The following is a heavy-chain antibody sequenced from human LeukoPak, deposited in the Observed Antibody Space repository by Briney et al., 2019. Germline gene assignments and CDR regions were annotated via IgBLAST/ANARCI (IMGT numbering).Heavy chain of an antibody. V-gene: IGHV5-51*01. J-gene: IGHJ6*02. Sequence: GESLKISCKGSGYSFISYWIGWVRQMPGKGLEWMGIIYPGDSDTRYSPSFQGQVTISADKSISTAYPQWSSLKASDTAMYYCARGFLEWSYGMDVWGQGTTVTVSS. CDR2: IYPGDSDT. CDR3: ARGFLEWSYGMDV. CDR1: GYSFISYW. D-gene: IGHD3-3*01.